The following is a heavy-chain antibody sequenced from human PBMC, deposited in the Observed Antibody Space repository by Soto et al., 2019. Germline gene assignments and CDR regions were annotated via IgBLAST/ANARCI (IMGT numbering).Heavy chain of an antibody. Sequence: DVRLVESGGGLVQPGRSLRLSCAASGFTFDDYAMHWVRRAPGKGLEWVSGISWNSRKIAYADSGRGRFTISRDNAKNSLYLQMNSLSTEDTSLYYCARDIGYSGFNGFDPWGQGTLVTVSS. CDR2: ISWNSRKI. CDR1: GFTFDDYA. J-gene: IGHJ5*02. V-gene: IGHV3-9*01. D-gene: IGHD5-12*01. CDR3: ARDIGYSGFNGFDP.